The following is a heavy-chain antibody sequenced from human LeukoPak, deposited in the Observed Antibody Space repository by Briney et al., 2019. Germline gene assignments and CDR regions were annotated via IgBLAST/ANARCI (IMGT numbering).Heavy chain of an antibody. Sequence: ASVKVSCKAAGYAFTSYYMHWVRQAPGQGLEWMGIINPSGGSTSYAQKFQGRVTMTRGTSTSTVYMELSSLRSEDTAVYYCAGAGTTDKLGYYGMDVWGKGTTVTVSS. CDR3: AGAGTTDKLGYYGMDV. J-gene: IGHJ6*04. CDR2: INPSGGST. CDR1: GYAFTSYY. D-gene: IGHD1-1*01. V-gene: IGHV1-46*01.